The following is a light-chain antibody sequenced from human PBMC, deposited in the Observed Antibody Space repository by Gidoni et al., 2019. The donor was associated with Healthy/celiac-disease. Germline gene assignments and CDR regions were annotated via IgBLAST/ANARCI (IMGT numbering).Light chain of an antibody. CDR3: QQRSNWLT. Sequence: IVLTHSPATLSLAPVERATLSCRASQSVSSYLAWYQLKPGQAPRLLIYDASNRATGIPARFSGSGSGTDFTLTIISLEPEDFAVYYCQQRSNWLTFGGGTKVDIK. V-gene: IGKV3-11*01. CDR1: QSVSSY. CDR2: DAS. J-gene: IGKJ4*01.